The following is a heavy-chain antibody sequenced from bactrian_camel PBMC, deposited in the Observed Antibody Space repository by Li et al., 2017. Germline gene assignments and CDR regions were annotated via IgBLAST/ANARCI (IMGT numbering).Heavy chain of an antibody. CDR3: AASSVYFVGYACPAKEFPY. V-gene: IGHV3-2*01. J-gene: IGHJ4*01. CDR2: IWRRSNT. CDR1: GYTYNSNC. D-gene: IGHD5*01. Sequence: HVQLVESGGGAVQAGGSLRLSCAASGYTYNSNCVGWFRQAPGKEREAVAIIWRRSNTYYADSVKGRFTISVDNAKNTIMLYLQMNSPKVEDTAMYYCAASSVYFVGYACPAKEFPYWGQGTQVTVS.